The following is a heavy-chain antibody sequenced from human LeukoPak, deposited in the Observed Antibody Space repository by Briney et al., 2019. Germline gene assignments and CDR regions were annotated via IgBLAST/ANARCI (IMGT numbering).Heavy chain of an antibody. CDR2: INPNSGGT. D-gene: IGHD5-18*01. Sequence: RASVKVSCKASGYTFTGYYMHWVRRAPGQGLEWMGWINPNSGGTNYAQKFQGRVTMTRDTSISTAYMELSRLRSDDTAVYYCARDPSRRTAMDDDYWGQGTLVTVSS. J-gene: IGHJ4*02. CDR3: ARDPSRRTAMDDDY. CDR1: GYTFTGYY. V-gene: IGHV1-2*02.